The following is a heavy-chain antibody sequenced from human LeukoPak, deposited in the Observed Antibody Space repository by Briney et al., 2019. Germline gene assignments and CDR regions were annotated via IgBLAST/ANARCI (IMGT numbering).Heavy chain of an antibody. CDR2: IFTAGST. J-gene: IGHJ6*03. CDR3: ARFSRSHHYNYYYMDV. V-gene: IGHV4-4*09. CDR1: GGSIGTYY. D-gene: IGHD3-3*02. Sequence: SETLSLTCTVSGGSIGTYYWSWIRQPPGKGLEWLGNIFTAGSTNYNPSLKSRVAISLDTSQNQFSLNLNSVTAADTAVYYCARFSRSHHYNYYYMDVWGKGTTVTVSS.